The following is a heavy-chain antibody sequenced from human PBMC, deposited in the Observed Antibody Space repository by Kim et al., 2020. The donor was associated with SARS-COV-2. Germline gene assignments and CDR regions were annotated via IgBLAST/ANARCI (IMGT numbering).Heavy chain of an antibody. D-gene: IGHD3-10*01. V-gene: IGHV4-31*03. CDR3: ARGSYYYGSGTEGDY. CDR1: GGSISSGGYY. CDR2: IYYSGST. J-gene: IGHJ4*02. Sequence: SETLSLTCTVSGGSISSGGYYWSWIRQHPGKGLEWIWYIYYSGSTYYNPSLKSRVTISVDTSKNQFSLKLSSVTAADTAVYYCARGSYYYGSGTEGDYWGQGTLVTVSS.